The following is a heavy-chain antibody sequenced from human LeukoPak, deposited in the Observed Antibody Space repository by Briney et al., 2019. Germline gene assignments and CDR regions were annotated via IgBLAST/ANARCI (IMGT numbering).Heavy chain of an antibody. CDR3: AGAFPDSSRYIGPLDH. J-gene: IGHJ4*02. CDR1: GGSISSYY. D-gene: IGHD3-22*01. CDR2: IYYSGST. V-gene: IGHV4-59*01. Sequence: PSETLSLTCAVSGGSISSYYWSWIRQPPGKGLEFIGHIYYSGSTNYNPSLKSRVTISVDTFKKQFSLNLSSVTAAGTAVYYCAGAFPDSSRYIGPLDHWGQGTLVTVSS.